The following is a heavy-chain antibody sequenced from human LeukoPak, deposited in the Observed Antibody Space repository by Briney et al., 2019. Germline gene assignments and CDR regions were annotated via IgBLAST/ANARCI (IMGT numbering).Heavy chain of an antibody. CDR3: VRDNGGEHL. CDR1: GFTFSNYS. D-gene: IGHD3-16*01. Sequence: GGSLRLSCAASGFTFSNYSMAWVRQAPGKGLEWVSFISSSSSYIYYVDSVKGRFTISRDNAKNSLYLQMNSLRDDDTAVYYCVRDNGGEHLWGQGTLVTVSS. V-gene: IGHV3-21*01. CDR2: ISSSSSYI. J-gene: IGHJ4*02.